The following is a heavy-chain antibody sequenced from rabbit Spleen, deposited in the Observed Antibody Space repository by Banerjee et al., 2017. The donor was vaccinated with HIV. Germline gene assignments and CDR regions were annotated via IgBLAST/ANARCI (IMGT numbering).Heavy chain of an antibody. CDR1: GFDFRRYY. CDR2: IDPVFGST. Sequence: QLVESGGGLVQPGGSLALSCKASGFDFRRYYLSWVRQAPGKGLEWIGYIDPVFGSTYYASWVNGRFTISSHNAQNTLYLQLNSLTDADMATYFCVREVAGKFNLWGPGTLVTVS. J-gene: IGHJ4*01. CDR3: VREVAGKFNL. D-gene: IGHD4-1*01. V-gene: IGHV1S7*01.